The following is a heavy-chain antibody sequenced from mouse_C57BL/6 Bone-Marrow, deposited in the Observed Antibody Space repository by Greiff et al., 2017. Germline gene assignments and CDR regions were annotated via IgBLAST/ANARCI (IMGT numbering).Heavy chain of an antibody. J-gene: IGHJ3*01. Sequence: QVQLQQSGPELVKPGASVKISCKASGYAFSSSWMNWVKQRPGKGLEWIGRIYPGDGDTNYNGKFKGKATLTADKSSSTAYMQLSSLTSEDSAVYFCARERSDSSGYGLAYWGQGTLVTVSA. V-gene: IGHV1-82*01. CDR2: IYPGDGDT. D-gene: IGHD3-2*02. CDR3: ARERSDSSGYGLAY. CDR1: GYAFSSSW.